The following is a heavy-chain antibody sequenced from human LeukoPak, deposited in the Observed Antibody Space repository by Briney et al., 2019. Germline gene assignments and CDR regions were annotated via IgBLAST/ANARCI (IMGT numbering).Heavy chain of an antibody. D-gene: IGHD2-2*01. V-gene: IGHV4-39*01. CDR2: ICYSGNT. J-gene: IGHJ2*01. CDR1: GGSISSSSYC. CDR3: ARHRQVVGKDWYFDL. Sequence: SETLSLTCTVSGGSISSSSYCWGWIRQPPGMGLEWIGSICYSGNTYYDPSLKSRVTISVDTPRNQFSLEMSSVTAADTTVYYCARHRQVVGKDWYFDLWGRGTLVTVSS.